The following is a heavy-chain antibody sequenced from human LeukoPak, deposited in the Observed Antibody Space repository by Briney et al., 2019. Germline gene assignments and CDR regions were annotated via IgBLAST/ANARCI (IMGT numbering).Heavy chain of an antibody. Sequence: GASVKVSCKASGGTFSSYAISWVRQAPGQGLEWMGRIIPIFGIANYAQKFQGRVTITADASTSTAYMELSSLRSEDTAVYYCARLHGDYGWYFDLWGRGTLVTVSS. CDR1: GGTFSSYA. CDR3: ARLHGDYGWYFDL. D-gene: IGHD4-17*01. V-gene: IGHV1-69*13. J-gene: IGHJ2*01. CDR2: IIPIFGIA.